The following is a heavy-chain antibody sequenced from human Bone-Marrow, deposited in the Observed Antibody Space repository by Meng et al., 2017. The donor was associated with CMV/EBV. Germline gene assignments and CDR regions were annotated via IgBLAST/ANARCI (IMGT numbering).Heavy chain of an antibody. V-gene: IGHV3-30*04. J-gene: IGHJ6*02. CDR1: GGTFSSYA. CDR2: ISYDGSNK. Sequence: SCKASGGTFSSYAISWVRQAPGKGLEWVAVISYDGSNKYYADSVKGRFTISRDNSKNTLYLQMNSLRAEDTAVYYCARSLYCSGGSCYPNNYYYYGMDVWGQGTTVTVSS. CDR3: ARSLYCSGGSCYPNNYYYYGMDV. D-gene: IGHD2-15*01.